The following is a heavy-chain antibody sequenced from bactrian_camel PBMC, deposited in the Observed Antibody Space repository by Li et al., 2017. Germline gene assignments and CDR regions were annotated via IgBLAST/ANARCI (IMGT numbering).Heavy chain of an antibody. V-gene: IGHV3S60*01. Sequence: HVQLVESGGGSVQAGGSLRLSCTASGLTFETSEMAWYRQAPDRECELVSRISGEHTTYYADSVKGRFTVSRDNAKSTVYLQMNSLKPEDTGMYYCKTDEGPRTPSAEICQRRWGQGTQVTVS. CDR1: GLTFETSE. CDR2: ISGEHTT. J-gene: IGHJ4*01. D-gene: IGHD2*01. CDR3: KTDEGPRTPSAEICQRR.